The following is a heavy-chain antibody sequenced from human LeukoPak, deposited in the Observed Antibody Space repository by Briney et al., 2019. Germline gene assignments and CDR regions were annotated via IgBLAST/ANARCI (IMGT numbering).Heavy chain of an antibody. J-gene: IGHJ4*02. D-gene: IGHD2-2*01. V-gene: IGHV3-23*01. CDR2: LHADSGMT. CDR1: GFTFSSYA. CDR3: VKDFLHGPHIEPVGSVGPFDY. Sequence: GSLRLSCATSGFTFSSYAMSWVRQAPGKGLEWVSGLHADSGMTYYADSVKGRFTISRDNSKNTLYFQMNSLRAEDTAVYYCVKDFLHGPHIEPVGSVGPFDYWGQGTLVTVPS.